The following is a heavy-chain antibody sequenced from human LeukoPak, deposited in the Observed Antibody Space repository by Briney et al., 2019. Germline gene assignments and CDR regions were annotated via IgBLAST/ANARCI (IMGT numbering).Heavy chain of an antibody. CDR3: ARAIVKWFGELLLSYYYGMDV. V-gene: IGHV3-30-3*01. D-gene: IGHD3-10*01. CDR1: GFTFSSYA. Sequence: GGSMRLSRAASGFTFSSYAMHWVRQAPGKGLEWVAVISYDGGNKYYADSVKGRFTISRDNSKNTLYLQMNSLRAEDTAVYYCARAIVKWFGELLLSYYYGMDVWGQGTTVTVSS. CDR2: ISYDGGNK. J-gene: IGHJ6*02.